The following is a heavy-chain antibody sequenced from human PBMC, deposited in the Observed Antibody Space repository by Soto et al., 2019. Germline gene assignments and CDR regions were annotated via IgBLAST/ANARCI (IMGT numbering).Heavy chain of an antibody. CDR2: IYYSGST. V-gene: IGHV4-31*03. D-gene: IGHD2-15*01. CDR1: GGSISSGGYY. CDR3: ARDEPGYGSGGRCYDDSMGAFDI. Sequence: QVQLQESGPGLVKPSQTLSLTCTVSGGSISSGGYYWSWIRQHPGKGLEWMGYIYYSGSTYYNPSLKSRVTMSLDTFTIQFAMKLSSVSAADTAVYYCARDEPGYGSGGRCYDDSMGAFDIWGQGTMVTVSS. J-gene: IGHJ3*02.